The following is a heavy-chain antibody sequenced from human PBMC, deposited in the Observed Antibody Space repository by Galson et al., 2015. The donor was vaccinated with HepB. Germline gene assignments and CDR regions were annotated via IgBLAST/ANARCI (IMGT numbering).Heavy chain of an antibody. CDR1: GYTFTGYY. CDR3: ARIMGATGGFDY. J-gene: IGHJ4*02. Sequence: SVKVSCKASGYTFTGYYMHWVRQAPGQGPEWMGRINPNSGGTNYAQKFQGRVTMTRDTSISTAYMELSRLRSDDTAVYYCARIMGATGGFDYWGQGTLVTVSS. D-gene: IGHD1-26*01. V-gene: IGHV1-2*06. CDR2: INPNSGGT.